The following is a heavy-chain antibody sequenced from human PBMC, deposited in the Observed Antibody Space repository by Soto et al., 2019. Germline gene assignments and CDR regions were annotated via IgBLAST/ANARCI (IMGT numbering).Heavy chain of an antibody. CDR1: GFIFNNYG. Sequence: EVQLLESGGGLVQPGGSLRLSCAASGFIFNNYGMSWVRQAPGKGLEWVSGISGSDGSTYYADSVKGRFTISRDNSKTTLYLQMNSLRAEDTAVYYCAKNSYVEGMGAFDCWGQGTLVIVSS. J-gene: IGHJ4*02. V-gene: IGHV3-23*01. CDR2: ISGSDGST. D-gene: IGHD2-21*01. CDR3: AKNSYVEGMGAFDC.